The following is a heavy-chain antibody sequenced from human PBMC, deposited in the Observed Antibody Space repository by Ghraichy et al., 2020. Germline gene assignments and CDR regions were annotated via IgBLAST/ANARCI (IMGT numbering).Heavy chain of an antibody. CDR2: ISSSGSTI. V-gene: IGHV3-48*03. D-gene: IGHD3-3*01. CDR3: ARDGGFWSGYYTESGYYFDY. J-gene: IGHJ4*02. CDR1: GFTFSSYE. Sequence: GGSLRLSCAASGFTFSSYEMNWVRQAPGKGLEWVSYISSSGSTIYYADSVKGRFTISRDNAKNSLYLQMNSLRAEDTAVYYCARDGGFWSGYYTESGYYFDYWGLGTLVTASS.